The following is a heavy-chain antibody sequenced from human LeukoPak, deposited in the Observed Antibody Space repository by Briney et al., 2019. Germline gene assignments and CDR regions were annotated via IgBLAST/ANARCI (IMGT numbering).Heavy chain of an antibody. CDR1: GGSFSDYF. J-gene: IGHJ6*03. D-gene: IGHD2-8*01. CDR3: ARTMAGPYDYYYYYMDV. CDR2: INHSGIT. V-gene: IGHV4-34*01. Sequence: SETLSLTCAVYGGSFSDYFWSWIRQPPGKGLEWIGEINHSGITNYNPSLKNRVTISVDTSKNQFSLRLSSVTAADTAVYYCARTMAGPYDYYYYYMDVWGKGTTVTVSS.